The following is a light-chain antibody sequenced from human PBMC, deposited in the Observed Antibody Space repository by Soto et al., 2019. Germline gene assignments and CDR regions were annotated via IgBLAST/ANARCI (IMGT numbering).Light chain of an antibody. J-gene: IGKJ2*01. V-gene: IGKV1-5*03. CDR3: QQYNAYPYT. CDR2: KAS. CDR1: QSISRW. Sequence: DIQMTQSPSTLSASVGDRVTITCRASQSISRWVAWYQQTPGKAPKLLIYKASSLESGVPSRFSGSGSGTEFTLTISILQPDDCATYYCQQYNAYPYTFGHGTKLEIK.